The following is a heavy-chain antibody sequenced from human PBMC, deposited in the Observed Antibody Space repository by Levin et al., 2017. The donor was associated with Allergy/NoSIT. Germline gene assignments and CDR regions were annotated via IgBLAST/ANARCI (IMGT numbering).Heavy chain of an antibody. V-gene: IGHV3-30*12. Sequence: GESLKISYAASGITFSSCGMHWVRQAPGKGVEWVAIISFDGRKQWYGDSVRGGFTVSRDNSRNTFFMQMNRLGVEDTAIYYCARDFWYDSLNGLTGDVGSDVWGQGTMVTVSS. CDR1: GITFSSCG. CDR3: ARDFWYDSLNGLTGDVGSDV. CDR2: ISFDGRKQ. D-gene: IGHD3-3*01. J-gene: IGHJ3*01.